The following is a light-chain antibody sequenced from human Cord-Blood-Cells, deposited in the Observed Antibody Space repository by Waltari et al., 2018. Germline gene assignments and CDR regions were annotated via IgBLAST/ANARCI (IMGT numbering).Light chain of an antibody. CDR1: QSISSY. J-gene: IGKJ1*01. CDR2: PAS. Sequence: DIQMTQSPSSLSASVGARVTITCRASQSISSYLNWYQQKPGKAPKLLIYPASSLQSGVPSRFSGSGSGTDFTLTISSLQPEDFATYYCQQSYSTPWTFGQGTKVEIK. V-gene: IGKV1-39*01. CDR3: QQSYSTPWT.